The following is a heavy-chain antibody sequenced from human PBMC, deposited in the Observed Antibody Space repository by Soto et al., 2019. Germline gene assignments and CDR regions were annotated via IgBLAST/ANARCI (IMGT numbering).Heavy chain of an antibody. CDR2: ISYDGSNK. CDR3: AKSEEWPYYFDY. D-gene: IGHD2-8*01. Sequence: PGGSLRLSCAASGFTFSSYGMHWVRQAPGKGLEWVAVISYDGSNKYYADSVKGRFTISRDNSKNTLYLQMNSLRAEDTAVYYCAKSEEWPYYFDYWGQGTLVTVSS. CDR1: GFTFSSYG. J-gene: IGHJ4*02. V-gene: IGHV3-30*18.